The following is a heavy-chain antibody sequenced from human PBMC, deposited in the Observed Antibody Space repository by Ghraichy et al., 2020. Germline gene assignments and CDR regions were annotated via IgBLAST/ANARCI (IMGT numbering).Heavy chain of an antibody. V-gene: IGHV4-59*08. CDR1: GDSISGNY. CDR3: VTGAGWLPDY. CDR2: VYYSGN. Sequence: TLSLTCTVSGDSISGNYCNWVRQPPGKGLEWIGYVYYSGNKYNPSLKSRVTISADSSKNQFSLKLSSVTAADTDVYYCVTGAGWLPDYWGQGTLVTVSS. D-gene: IGHD6-19*01. J-gene: IGHJ4*02.